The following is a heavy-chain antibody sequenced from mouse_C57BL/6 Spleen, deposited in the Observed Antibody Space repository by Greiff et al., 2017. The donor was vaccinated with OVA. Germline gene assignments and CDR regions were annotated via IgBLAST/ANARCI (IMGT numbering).Heavy chain of an antibody. Sequence: EVQLQQSGPELVKPGDSVKISCKASGYSFTGYFMNWVMQSHGKSLEWIGRINPYNGDTFYNQKFKGKATLTVDKSSSTAHMELRSLTSEDSAVYYCARSSITTVSPYWYFDVWGTGTTVTVSS. D-gene: IGHD1-1*01. CDR2: INPYNGDT. J-gene: IGHJ1*03. CDR3: ARSSITTVSPYWYFDV. CDR1: GYSFTGYF. V-gene: IGHV1-20*01.